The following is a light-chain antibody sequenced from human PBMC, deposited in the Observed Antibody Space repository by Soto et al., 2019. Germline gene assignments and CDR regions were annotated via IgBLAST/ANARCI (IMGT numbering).Light chain of an antibody. V-gene: IGLV1-40*01. CDR1: SSNIGAGYD. Sequence: QSVLTQPPSVSGAPGQRVTISCTGSSSNIGAGYDVHWYQQLPGTAPKFLIYGNSYRPSGAPERFSGSKSGTSASLAITGLQAEDEADYYCQSYDSSLSAYVFGPGTKLTVL. J-gene: IGLJ1*01. CDR2: GNS. CDR3: QSYDSSLSAYV.